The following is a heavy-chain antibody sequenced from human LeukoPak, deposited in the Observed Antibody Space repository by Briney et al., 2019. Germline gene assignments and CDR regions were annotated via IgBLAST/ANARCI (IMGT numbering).Heavy chain of an antibody. CDR3: TSRRAPSWFDP. CDR2: INHSGST. D-gene: IGHD5-24*01. J-gene: IGHJ5*02. CDR1: GGSISSYY. V-gene: IGHV4-34*01. Sequence: PSETLSLTCTVSGGSISSYYWSWIRQPPGKGLEWIGEINHSGSTNYNPSLKSRVTISVDTSKNQFSLKLSSVTAADTAVYYCTSRRAPSWFDPWGQGTLVTVSS.